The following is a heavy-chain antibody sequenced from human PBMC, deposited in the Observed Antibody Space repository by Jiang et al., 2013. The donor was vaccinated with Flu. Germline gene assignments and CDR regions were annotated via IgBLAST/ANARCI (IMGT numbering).Heavy chain of an antibody. V-gene: IGHV3-23*01. J-gene: IGHJ5*02. CDR3: VRMGYDPLAWFDP. CDR2: ISGSGGST. Sequence: VQLLESGGGLVQPGGSLRLSCAASGFTFSSYAMSWVRQAPGKGLEWVSAISGSGGSTYYADSVKGRFTISRDNSKNTLYLQMNSLRAEDTAVYYCVRMGYDPLAWFDPWGQGTLVTVSS. D-gene: IGHD3-16*01. CDR1: GFTFSSYA.